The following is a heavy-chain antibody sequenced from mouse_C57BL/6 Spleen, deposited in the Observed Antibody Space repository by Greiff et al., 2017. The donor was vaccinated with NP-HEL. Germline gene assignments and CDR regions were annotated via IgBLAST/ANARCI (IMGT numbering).Heavy chain of an antibody. CDR1: GYAFSSSW. V-gene: IGHV1-82*01. CDR2: IYPGDGDT. Sequence: QVQLQQSGPELVKPGASVKISCKASGYAFSSSWMNWVKQRPGKGLEWIGRIYPGDGDTNYNGKFKGKATRTADKSSSTAYMQLSSLTSEDSAVYFCAKLDGNYWYFGVWGTGTTVTVSS. D-gene: IGHD2-1*01. J-gene: IGHJ1*03. CDR3: AKLDGNYWYFGV.